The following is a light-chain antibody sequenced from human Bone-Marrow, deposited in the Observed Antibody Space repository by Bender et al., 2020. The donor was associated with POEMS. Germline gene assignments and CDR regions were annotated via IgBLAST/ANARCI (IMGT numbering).Light chain of an antibody. CDR2: EVN. J-gene: IGLJ3*02. V-gene: IGLV2-14*02. Sequence: QSALTQPASVSGSPGQSITISCAGSSGDVGSSDLVSWYQQLPGRAPTHIISEVNKRPSGVPSRFSGSKSGNTASLTISGLQAEDEADYYCSSYSSSSTLVFGGGTKLTVL. CDR1: SGDVGSSDL. CDR3: SSYSSSSTLV.